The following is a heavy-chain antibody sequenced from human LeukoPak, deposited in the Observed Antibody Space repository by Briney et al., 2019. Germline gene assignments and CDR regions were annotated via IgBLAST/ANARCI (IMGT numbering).Heavy chain of an antibody. Sequence: SETLSLTCAVYGGSFSGYYWSWIRQPPGKGLEWIGEINHSGSTNYNPSPKSRVTISVDTSKNQFSLNLSSVTAADTAVYYCARGYSRAYYFDYWGQGTLVTVSS. D-gene: IGHD6-13*01. CDR2: INHSGST. CDR1: GGSFSGYY. V-gene: IGHV4-34*01. CDR3: ARGYSRAYYFDY. J-gene: IGHJ4*02.